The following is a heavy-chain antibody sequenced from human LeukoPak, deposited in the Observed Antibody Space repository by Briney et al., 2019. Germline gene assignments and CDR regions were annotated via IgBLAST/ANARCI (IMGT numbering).Heavy chain of an antibody. Sequence: GGSLRLSCAASGFTFSSYAMSWVRQAPGKGLEWVSAISGSGGSTYYADSVKGRFTISRDNSKNTLYLQMNSLRAEDTAVYYCAKVLPAVAVPEGYYFDYWGQGTLVTVSS. CDR1: GFTFSSYA. CDR2: ISGSGGST. V-gene: IGHV3-23*01. CDR3: AKVLPAVAVPEGYYFDY. D-gene: IGHD6-19*01. J-gene: IGHJ4*02.